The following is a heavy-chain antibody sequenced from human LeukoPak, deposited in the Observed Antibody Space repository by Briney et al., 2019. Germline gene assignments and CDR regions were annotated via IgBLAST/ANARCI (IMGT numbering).Heavy chain of an antibody. J-gene: IGHJ4*02. V-gene: IGHV1-2*02. D-gene: IGHD1-14*01. CDR3: ARGTKPGMTNPPRY. CDR1: GYTFTGYY. CDR2: INPNSGGT. Sequence: ASVKVSCKASGYTFTGYYMHWVRQAPGQGLEWMGWINPNSGGTNYAQKFQGRVTMTRDTSISTAYMELSRLRSDDTAVYYCARGTKPGMTNPPRYWGQGTLVTVSS.